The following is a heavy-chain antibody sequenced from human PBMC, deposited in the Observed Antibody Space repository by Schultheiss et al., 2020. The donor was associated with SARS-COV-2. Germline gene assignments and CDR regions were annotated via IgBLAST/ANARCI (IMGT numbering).Heavy chain of an antibody. CDR2: ISGSGGST. J-gene: IGHJ6*03. D-gene: IGHD3-10*01. Sequence: GGSLRLSCAASGFTFDDYAMSWVRQAPGKGLEWVSAISGSGGSTYYADSVKGRFTISRDNSKNTLYLQMNSLRAEDTAVYYCAKGSGDITMVRGVIITSYYYYYMDVWGKGTTVTVSS. V-gene: IGHV3-23*01. CDR3: AKGSGDITMVRGVIITSYYYYYMDV. CDR1: GFTFDDYA.